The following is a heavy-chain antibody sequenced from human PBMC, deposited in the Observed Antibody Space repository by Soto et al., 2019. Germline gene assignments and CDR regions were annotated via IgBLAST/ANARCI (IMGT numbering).Heavy chain of an antibody. CDR3: TRGAAFDI. J-gene: IGHJ3*02. Sequence: QVQLVQYGAEVKKPGASVKISCKASGYTLTSYDFNWVRQATGQGLEWMGWMNPNSGNTGYVQKFQARITMTRNTSISTAYMELSSLRSEDTAMYYCTRGAAFDIWGQGTMVTVSS. V-gene: IGHV1-8*01. CDR2: MNPNSGNT. CDR1: GYTLTSYD.